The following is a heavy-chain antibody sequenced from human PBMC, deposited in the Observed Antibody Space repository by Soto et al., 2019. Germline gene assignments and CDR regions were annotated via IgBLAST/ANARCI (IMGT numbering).Heavy chain of an antibody. J-gene: IGHJ6*02. CDR1: GGSFNNYA. D-gene: IGHD3-10*01. CDR2: IIPNFDTP. CDR3: AVAMVREILIFESSGMHV. V-gene: IGHV1-69*01. Sequence: QVHLVQSGAEVKKPGSSVKVSCKTSGGSFNNYAVSWVRQAPGQGLEWMGGIIPNFDTPNSAQKFQDRVTIIADESTSTVYMELSILRSNDTAVYYCAVAMVREILIFESSGMHVWGQGTTVIVSS.